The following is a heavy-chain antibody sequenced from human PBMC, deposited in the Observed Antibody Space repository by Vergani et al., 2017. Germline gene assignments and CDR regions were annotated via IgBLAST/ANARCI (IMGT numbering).Heavy chain of an antibody. CDR1: GFTFSSYE. J-gene: IGHJ4*02. CDR3: AKDRGSVVLFGGANDY. V-gene: IGHV3-23*04. D-gene: IGHD3-10*02. Sequence: EVQLVESGGGLVQPGGSLRLSCAASGFTFSSYEMNWVRQAPGKGLEWVSAISGSGGSTYYADSVKGRFTISRDNSKNTLYLQMNSLRAEDTAVYYCAKDRGSVVLFGGANDYWGQGTLVTVSS. CDR2: ISGSGGST.